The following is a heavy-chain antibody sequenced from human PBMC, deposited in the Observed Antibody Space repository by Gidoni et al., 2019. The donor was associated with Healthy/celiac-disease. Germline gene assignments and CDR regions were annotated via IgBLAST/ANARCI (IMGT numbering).Heavy chain of an antibody. CDR3: ASCPYYDFWSGYPNWFDP. CDR1: GGSIRIGDSY. J-gene: IGHJ5*02. V-gene: IGHV4-30-4*01. D-gene: IGHD3-3*01. CDR2: IYYSGST. Sequence: QVQLQASGPGLVKPSQPLSLTCTVSGGSIRIGDSYWSWIRQPPGKGLEWIGYIYYSGSTYYNPSLKSRVTISVDTSKNQFSLKLSSVTAADTAVYYCASCPYYDFWSGYPNWFDPWGQGTLVTVSS.